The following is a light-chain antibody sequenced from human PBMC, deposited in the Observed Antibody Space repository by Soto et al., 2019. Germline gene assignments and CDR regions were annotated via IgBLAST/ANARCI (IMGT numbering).Light chain of an antibody. Sequence: EIVLTQSPGTLSLSPGERATLSCRASQSVDTTYFTWYQQKPGQAPRLLIYGTSNRATGIPDRFSGSGSGTDFTLTISRLEPEDLAVYYCQQYGNSRNTFGQGTRLEIK. V-gene: IGKV3-20*01. CDR3: QQYGNSRNT. CDR1: QSVDTTY. J-gene: IGKJ5*01. CDR2: GTS.